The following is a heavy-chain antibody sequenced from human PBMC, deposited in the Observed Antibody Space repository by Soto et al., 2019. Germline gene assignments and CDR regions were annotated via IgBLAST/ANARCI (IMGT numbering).Heavy chain of an antibody. CDR2: ISYDGSNK. J-gene: IGHJ2*01. CDR3: ARGAVDYGEDWYFDL. CDR1: GFTFSSYA. V-gene: IGHV3-30-3*01. Sequence: QVQLVESGGGVVQPGRSLRLSCAASGFTFSSYAMHWVRQAPGKGLEWVAVISYDGSNKYYADSVKGRFTISRDNSKNTLYLQMNSLRAEDTAVYYCARGAVDYGEDWYFDLWGRGTLVTVSS. D-gene: IGHD4-17*01.